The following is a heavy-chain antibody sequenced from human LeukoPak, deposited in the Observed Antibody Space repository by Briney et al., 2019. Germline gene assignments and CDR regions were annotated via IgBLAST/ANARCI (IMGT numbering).Heavy chain of an antibody. V-gene: IGHV4-59*08. CDR3: ARGMAYCSSTSCSFFDY. CDR2: IYYSGST. J-gene: IGHJ4*02. D-gene: IGHD2-2*01. Sequence: SETLSLTCTVSGGSISSYHWSWIRQPPGKGLEWIGYIYYSGSTNYNPSLKSRVTISVDTSKNQFSLKLTSVTAADTAVYYCARGMAYCSSTSCSFFDYWGQGTLVTVSS. CDR1: GGSISSYH.